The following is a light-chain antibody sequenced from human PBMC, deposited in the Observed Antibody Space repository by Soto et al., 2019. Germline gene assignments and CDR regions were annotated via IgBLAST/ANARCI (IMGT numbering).Light chain of an antibody. CDR2: EVN. CDR1: SNDVGTYNR. V-gene: IGLV2-18*02. CDR3: SSYTSSSTVL. J-gene: IGLJ2*01. Sequence: QSALTQPPSVSGSPGQSVTISCTGTSNDVGTYNRVSWYQEPPGTAPKLMIYEVNNRPSGVPDRFSGSQSGNTASLTISGLQAEDEADYYCSSYTSSSTVLFGGGTKLTVL.